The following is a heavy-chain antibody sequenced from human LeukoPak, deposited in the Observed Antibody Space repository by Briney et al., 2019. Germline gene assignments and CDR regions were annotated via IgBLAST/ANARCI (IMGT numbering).Heavy chain of an antibody. CDR1: GFTFSNAW. CDR2: ISSSGSTI. D-gene: IGHD6-19*01. V-gene: IGHV3-11*04. CDR3: ARENSSGWANWFDP. Sequence: PGGSLRLSCAASGFTFSNAWMSWVRQAPGKGLEWVSYISSSGSTIYYADSVKGRFTISRDNAKNSLYLQMNSLRAEDTAVYYCARENSSGWANWFDPWGQGTLVTVSS. J-gene: IGHJ5*02.